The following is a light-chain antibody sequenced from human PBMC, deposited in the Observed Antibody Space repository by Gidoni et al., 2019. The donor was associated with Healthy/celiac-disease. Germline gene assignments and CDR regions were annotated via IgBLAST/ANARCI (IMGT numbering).Light chain of an antibody. CDR1: KGISSW. J-gene: IGKJ3*01. V-gene: IGKV1-12*01. Sequence: DIQMTQSPSSVSASVGDRVTITCRASKGISSWLAWYQQKPGKAPKLLIYAASSLQSGVPSRFSGSGSGTDFTLTFSSLQPEDFATYYCQQANSFPFTFGPGTKVDIK. CDR3: QQANSFPFT. CDR2: AAS.